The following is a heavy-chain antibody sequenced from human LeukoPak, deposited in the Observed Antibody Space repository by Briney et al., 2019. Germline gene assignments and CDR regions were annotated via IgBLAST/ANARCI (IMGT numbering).Heavy chain of an antibody. Sequence: GGSLRLSCAASGFTFSSYSMNWVRQAPGEGLEWVSSISSSSSYIYYADSVKGRFTISRDNAKNSLYLQMNSLRAEDTAVYYCARVKITMIVVKYFDYWGQGTLVTVSS. CDR2: ISSSSSYI. CDR1: GFTFSSYS. D-gene: IGHD3-22*01. CDR3: ARVKITMIVVKYFDY. V-gene: IGHV3-21*01. J-gene: IGHJ4*02.